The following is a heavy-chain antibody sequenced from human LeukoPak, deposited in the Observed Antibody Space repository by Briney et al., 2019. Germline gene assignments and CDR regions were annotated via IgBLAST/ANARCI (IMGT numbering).Heavy chain of an antibody. Sequence: PGGSLRLSCAASGFTFSSYTMSWVRQAPGKGLEWVSTITTSDGNTYYADSVKGRFTVSRDNSKNTLFLQMNSLRAEDTAVYYCAADYYDSSGYYPPPDYWGQGTLVTVSS. CDR1: GFTFSSYT. J-gene: IGHJ4*02. CDR2: ITTSDGNT. V-gene: IGHV3-23*01. D-gene: IGHD3-22*01. CDR3: AADYYDSSGYYPPPDY.